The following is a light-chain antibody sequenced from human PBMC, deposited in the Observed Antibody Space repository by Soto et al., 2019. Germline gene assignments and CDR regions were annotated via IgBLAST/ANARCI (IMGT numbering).Light chain of an antibody. J-gene: IGLJ1*01. Sequence: QSVLTQPASVSGSPGQSITISCTGTSSDVGGYNYVSWYQQHPGKAPKVMIYEFSNRPSGVSNCFSGSKSGNTDSLTISGLQAEDEADYYCSSYRRNGAVVFGTGTKVT. CDR1: SSDVGGYNY. CDR3: SSYRRNGAVV. V-gene: IGLV2-14*01. CDR2: EFS.